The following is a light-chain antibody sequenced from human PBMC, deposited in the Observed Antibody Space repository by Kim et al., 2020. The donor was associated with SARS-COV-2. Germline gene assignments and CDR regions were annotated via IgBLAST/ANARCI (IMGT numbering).Light chain of an antibody. J-gene: IGLJ2*01. V-gene: IGLV3-19*01. CDR1: SLRSYY. CDR2: GKN. CDR3: NSRDSSGNHVV. Sequence: SYELTQDPAVSVALGQTVRITCQGDSLRSYYASWYQQKPGQAPVLVIYGKNNRPSGIPDRFSGSSSGNTASLTITGAQAEDEADYYCNSRDSSGNHVVFGGGTQVT.